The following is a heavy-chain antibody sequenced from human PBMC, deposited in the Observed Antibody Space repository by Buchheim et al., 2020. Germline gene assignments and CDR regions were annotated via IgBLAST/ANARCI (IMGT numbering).Heavy chain of an antibody. CDR2: IDWDEDE. V-gene: IGHV2-70*15. CDR3: ARSPTDYFYQYGMDV. J-gene: IGHJ6*02. Sequence: QVTLRESGPALVKPTQTLTLTCSFSGFSLSTNRMCVSWMRQPPGKALEWLARIDWDEDEYYSASLRARLTISKETSRNQVVLTLTNVGPADTGTYYCARSPTDYFYQYGMDVWGQGTT. CDR1: GFSLSTNRMC.